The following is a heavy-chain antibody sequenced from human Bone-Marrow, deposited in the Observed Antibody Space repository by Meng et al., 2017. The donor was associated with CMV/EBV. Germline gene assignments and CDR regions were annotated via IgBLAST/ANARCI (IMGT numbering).Heavy chain of an antibody. V-gene: IGHV4-59*01. CDR1: GGSTSSYY. Sequence: SETLSLTCTVSGGSTSSYYWSWIRQPLGQGLEWIGYIYYSGSTNYNPSLKSRVTMSVDTSKNQFSLNLSSVTAADTAVYYCARDSRVLGMDVWGQGTTVTVSS. D-gene: IGHD2-2*01. J-gene: IGHJ6*02. CDR3: ARDSRVLGMDV. CDR2: IYYSGST.